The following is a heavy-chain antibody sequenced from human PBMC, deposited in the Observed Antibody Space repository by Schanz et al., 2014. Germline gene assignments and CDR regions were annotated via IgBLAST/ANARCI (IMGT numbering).Heavy chain of an antibody. CDR3: AKVQTHTLYGGNSCFDY. Sequence: EVQLVESGGGLVQPGGSLTLSCAASGFTFSSYLMHWVQQVPGKGLEWVSGISWNSGNIAYADSVKGRFTISRDNAKNSLYLQMNSLRPEDTALYYCAKVQTHTLYGGNSCFDYWGQGTLVTVSS. V-gene: IGHV3-9*01. CDR2: ISWNSGNI. CDR1: GFTFSSYL. J-gene: IGHJ4*02. D-gene: IGHD2-21*02.